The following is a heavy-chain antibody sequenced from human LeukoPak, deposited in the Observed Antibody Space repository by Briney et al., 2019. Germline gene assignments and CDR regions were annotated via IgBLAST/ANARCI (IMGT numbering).Heavy chain of an antibody. D-gene: IGHD3-22*01. Sequence: PGGSLRLSCAASGFTFSSYWMNWVRQAPGKGLEWVSYISSSSSTIYYADSVKGRFTISRDNAKNSLYLQMNSLRDEDTAVYYCARADPGYYDSSGYYYGGATLGYWGQGTLVTVSS. J-gene: IGHJ4*02. V-gene: IGHV3-48*02. CDR1: GFTFSSYW. CDR2: ISSSSSTI. CDR3: ARADPGYYDSSGYYYGGATLGY.